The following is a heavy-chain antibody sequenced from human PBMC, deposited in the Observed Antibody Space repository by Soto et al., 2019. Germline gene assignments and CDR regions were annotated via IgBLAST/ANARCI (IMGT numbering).Heavy chain of an antibody. Sequence: QVPLVESGGGVVQPGRSLRLSCAASGFTFSSYGMHWVRQAPGKGLEWVAVISYDGSNKYYADSVKGRFTISRDNSKNTLYLQMNSLRAEDTAVYYCAKATTVTTITPLGYWGQGTLVTVSS. V-gene: IGHV3-30*18. CDR2: ISYDGSNK. J-gene: IGHJ4*02. CDR3: AKATTVTTITPLGY. D-gene: IGHD4-17*01. CDR1: GFTFSSYG.